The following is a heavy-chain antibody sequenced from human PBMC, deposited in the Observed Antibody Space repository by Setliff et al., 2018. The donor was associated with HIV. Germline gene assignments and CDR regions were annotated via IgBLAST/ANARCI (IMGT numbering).Heavy chain of an antibody. V-gene: IGHV4-38-2*02. D-gene: IGHD6-19*01. CDR2: IYQTGST. J-gene: IGHJ4*02. CDR1: GYSISSGYY. Sequence: SETLSLTCSVSGYSISSGYYWGWIRQPPGKGPEWIGSIYQTGSTNYNPSLKSRVTVSLDMSNNQFSLKVTSMTAADTAVYYCGRQAWDHQSSGYFVDYWGQGTLVTVSS. CDR3: GRQAWDHQSSGYFVDY.